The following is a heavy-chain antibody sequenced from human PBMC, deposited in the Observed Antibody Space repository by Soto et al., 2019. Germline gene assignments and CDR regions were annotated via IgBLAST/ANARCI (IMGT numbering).Heavy chain of an antibody. J-gene: IGHJ4*02. Sequence: GGSLXLSCAASGFNFSSYWMSWVRQAPGKGLEWVANIKQDGSEKYYVDSVRGRFAISRDNAKNSLYLQMNSLRAEDTAVYYCARIQINTAYLDYWGLGTLVTLSS. CDR2: IKQDGSEK. V-gene: IGHV3-7*01. D-gene: IGHD2-21*02. CDR1: GFNFSSYW. CDR3: ARIQINTAYLDY.